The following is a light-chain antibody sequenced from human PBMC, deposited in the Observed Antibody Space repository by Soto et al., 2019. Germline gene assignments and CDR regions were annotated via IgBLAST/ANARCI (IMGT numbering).Light chain of an antibody. CDR2: EVS. CDR3: SSYAGSNA. V-gene: IGLV2-8*01. Sequence: QSVLTQPPSASLSPGQSVTISCTGTSSDVGGYNYVSWYQQHPGKAPKLTIYEVSKRPSGVPDRFSGSKSGNTASLTVSGLQAEDEADYYCSSYAGSNAFGTGTKVTVL. J-gene: IGLJ1*01. CDR1: SSDVGGYNY.